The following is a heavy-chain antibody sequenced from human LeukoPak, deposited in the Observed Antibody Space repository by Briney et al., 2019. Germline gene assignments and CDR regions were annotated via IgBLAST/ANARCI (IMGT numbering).Heavy chain of an antibody. D-gene: IGHD6-6*01. CDR2: ISSNGGST. V-gene: IGHV3-64D*09. Sequence: GGSLRLSCSASGFTFSSYAMHWVRQAPGKGLEYVSVISSNGGSTYYVDLVKGRFTISRDNSKNTLYLQMSSLRAEDTAVYYCVKDLGSSSVGYWGQGTLVTVSS. J-gene: IGHJ4*02. CDR3: VKDLGSSSVGY. CDR1: GFTFSSYA.